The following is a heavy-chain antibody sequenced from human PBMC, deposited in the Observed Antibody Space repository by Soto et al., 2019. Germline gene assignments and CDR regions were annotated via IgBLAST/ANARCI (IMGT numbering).Heavy chain of an antibody. J-gene: IGHJ6*02. CDR2: IWFDGSNK. D-gene: IGHD1-20*01. CDR1: GFTFSTYG. Sequence: GGSLRLSCAASGFTFSTYGMHWVRQAPGKGLEWVAAIWFDGSNKFYADSVKGRFTISRDNSKNTLYLQMNSLRAEDTAVYYCARDGPDNWNYYYGMDVWGQGTTVTVSS. CDR3: ARDGPDNWNYYYGMDV. V-gene: IGHV3-33*01.